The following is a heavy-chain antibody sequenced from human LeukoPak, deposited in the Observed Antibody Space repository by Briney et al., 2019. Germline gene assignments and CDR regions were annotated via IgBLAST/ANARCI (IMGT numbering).Heavy chain of an antibody. D-gene: IGHD1-20*01. V-gene: IGHV4-59*08. CDR1: GGSISLYY. Sequence: PSETLSLTCTVSGGSISLYYWSWLRQPPGKGLEWIVYIHYSGSTNYNPSLKSRVTISMDTSKNQFSLKLTSVTAADTAVYYCARLGGNWNYFDYWGLGTLVTVSS. J-gene: IGHJ4*02. CDR3: ARLGGNWNYFDY. CDR2: IHYSGST.